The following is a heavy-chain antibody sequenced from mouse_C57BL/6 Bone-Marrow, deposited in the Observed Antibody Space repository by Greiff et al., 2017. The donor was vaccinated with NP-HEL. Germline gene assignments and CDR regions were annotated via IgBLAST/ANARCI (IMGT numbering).Heavy chain of an antibody. D-gene: IGHD1-1*01. CDR3: ARHGRTTVVATGLDY. Sequence: EVQLVESGGDLVKPGGSLKLSCAASGFTFSSYGMSWVRQTPDKRLEWVATISSGGSYTYYPDSVKGRFTISRDNAKNTLYLQMSSLKSEDTAMYYCARHGRTTVVATGLDYWGQGTSVTVSS. CDR2: ISSGGSYT. J-gene: IGHJ4*01. CDR1: GFTFSSYG. V-gene: IGHV5-6*01.